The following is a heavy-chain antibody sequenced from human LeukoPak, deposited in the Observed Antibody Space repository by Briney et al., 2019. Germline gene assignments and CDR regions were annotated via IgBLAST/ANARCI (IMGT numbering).Heavy chain of an antibody. CDR1: GGSISSFY. CDR3: ARDSGYDLNYYYYMDV. CDR2: IYYSGST. J-gene: IGHJ6*03. Sequence: SETLSLTCTVSGGSISSFYWGWIRQPPGKGLEWIGYIYYSGSTSYNPSLKSRVTISVDTSKNQFSLKLTSVTAADTAVYYCARDSGYDLNYYYYMDVWGKGTTVTVSS. D-gene: IGHD5-12*01. V-gene: IGHV4-59*01.